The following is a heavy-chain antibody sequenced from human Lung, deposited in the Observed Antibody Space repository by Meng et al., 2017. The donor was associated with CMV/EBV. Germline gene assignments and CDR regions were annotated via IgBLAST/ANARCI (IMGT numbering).Heavy chain of an antibody. Sequence: LXCAVYGGXFSGYYWSWIRQPPGKGLEWIGEINHSGSTNYNPSLKSRVTISVDTSKSQFSLKLSSVADADTAVYYCARTTYDVWSYIDYYYYYGMDVWXQGTXVTVSS. CDR2: INHSGST. D-gene: IGHD3-3*01. CDR3: ARTTYDVWSYIDYYYYYGMDV. CDR1: GGXFSGYY. J-gene: IGHJ6*02. V-gene: IGHV4-34*01.